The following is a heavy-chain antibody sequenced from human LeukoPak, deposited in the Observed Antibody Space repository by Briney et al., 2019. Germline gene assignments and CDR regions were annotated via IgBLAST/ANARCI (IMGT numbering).Heavy chain of an antibody. CDR2: INHSGST. V-gene: IGHV4-34*01. CDR1: GGSFSGYY. J-gene: IGHJ6*02. Sequence: PSETLSLTCAVYGGSFSGYYWSWIRQPPGKGLEWIGEINHSGSTNYNPSLKSRVTISVDTSKNQFSPKLSSVTAADTAVYYCARVDWSAVYYYYGMDVWGQGTTVTVSS. D-gene: IGHD3/OR15-3a*01. CDR3: ARVDWSAVYYYYGMDV.